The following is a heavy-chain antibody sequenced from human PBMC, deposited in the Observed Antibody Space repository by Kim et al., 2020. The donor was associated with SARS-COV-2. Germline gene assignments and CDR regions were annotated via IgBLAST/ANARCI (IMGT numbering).Heavy chain of an antibody. D-gene: IGHD6-13*01. V-gene: IGHV1-2*02. CDR3: AREEIAAAGRHFDY. Sequence: AQKLRGRVTMTRDTSIRTAYMELSRLRSDATAVYYCAREEIAAAGRHFDYWGQGTLVTVSS. J-gene: IGHJ4*02.